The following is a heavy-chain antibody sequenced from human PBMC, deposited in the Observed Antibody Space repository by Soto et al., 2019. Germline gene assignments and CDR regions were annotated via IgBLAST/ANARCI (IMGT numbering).Heavy chain of an antibody. J-gene: IGHJ6*03. Sequence: EVQLVESGGGLVQPGGSLRLSCAASGFTFSNYWMYWVRQAPGEGLVWVSRINSDGSVSSYADSVKGRLTISRDNVKNTLYLQMDSRRAEDTAVYYCARGDCVGGTCYSLAGSFYYYIDVWGKGTTVTVFS. CDR2: INSDGSVS. CDR3: ARGDCVGGTCYSLAGSFYYYIDV. V-gene: IGHV3-74*01. D-gene: IGHD2-15*01. CDR1: GFTFSNYW.